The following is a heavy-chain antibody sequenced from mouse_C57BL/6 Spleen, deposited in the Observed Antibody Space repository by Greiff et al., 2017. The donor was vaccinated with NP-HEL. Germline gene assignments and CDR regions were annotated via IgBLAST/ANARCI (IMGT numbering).Heavy chain of an antibody. J-gene: IGHJ3*01. Sequence: VQLQQSGPVLVKPGASVKMSCKASGYTFTDYYMNWVKQSHGKSLEWIGVINPYNGGTSYNQKFKGKATLTADKSSSTAYMQLSSLTSEDSAVYFCARRPPTAGFAYWGQGTLVTVSA. V-gene: IGHV1-19*01. CDR3: ARRPPTAGFAY. CDR2: INPYNGGT. D-gene: IGHD1-2*01. CDR1: GYTFTDYY.